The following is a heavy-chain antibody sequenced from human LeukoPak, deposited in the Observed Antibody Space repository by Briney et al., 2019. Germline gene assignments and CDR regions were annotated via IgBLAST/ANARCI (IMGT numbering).Heavy chain of an antibody. CDR2: ISGSGGST. J-gene: IGHJ6*03. V-gene: IGHV3-23*01. CDR1: GFTFSSYA. CDR3: AKQTGYYYYYYMDV. Sequence: AGGSLRLSCGASGFTFSSYAMSWVRQAPGKGLEWASAISGSGGSTYYVDSVKGRFTISRDKSKNTLYLQMNSLRAEDTAVYYCAKQTGYYYYYYMDVWGKGTTVTVSS. D-gene: IGHD1-14*01.